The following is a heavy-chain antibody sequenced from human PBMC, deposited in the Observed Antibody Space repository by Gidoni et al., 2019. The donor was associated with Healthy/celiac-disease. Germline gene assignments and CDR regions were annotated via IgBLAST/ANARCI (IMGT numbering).Heavy chain of an antibody. CDR1: GGSISSGSYY. Sequence: QVQLQESGPGLVKPSQTLSLTCTVSGGSISSGSYYWSWIRQPAGKGLEWIGRIYPSGRTNYNPSLKSRVTISVDTSKNQFSLKLSSVTAADTAVYYCATDDGDGDEGLIWGQGTLVTVSS. CDR3: ATDDGDGDEGLI. V-gene: IGHV4-61*02. CDR2: IYPSGRT. D-gene: IGHD4-17*01. J-gene: IGHJ4*02.